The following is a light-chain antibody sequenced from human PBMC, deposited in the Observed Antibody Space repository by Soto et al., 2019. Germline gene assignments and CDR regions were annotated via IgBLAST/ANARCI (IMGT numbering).Light chain of an antibody. V-gene: IGKV3-15*01. CDR2: GAF. J-gene: IGKJ2*01. Sequence: EIVMTQSPATLSVSPGERATLSCRASQSISRSIAWYQLKFGQAPRLLIYGAFTRATGIPARFIGSGSGTEFTLTISSLQSEDFAVYYCQQYNDWRYTFGQGTKLEIK. CDR1: QSISRS. CDR3: QQYNDWRYT.